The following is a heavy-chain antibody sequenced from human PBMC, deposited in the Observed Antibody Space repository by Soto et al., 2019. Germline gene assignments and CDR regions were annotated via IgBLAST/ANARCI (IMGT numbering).Heavy chain of an antibody. V-gene: IGHV3-66*01. Sequence: EVQLVESGGGLVQPGGSLRLSCAASGFIVSSISMAWVRQSPGKGLEWVSEIYGAGTTQYADSVKGRFTISRDSSQNKLYLQMSSLSAEETAVYYCAGRDSSVWYAYWGQGTLVTVSS. CDR1: GFIVSSIS. CDR2: IYGAGTT. CDR3: AGRDSSVWYAY. D-gene: IGHD6-19*01. J-gene: IGHJ4*02.